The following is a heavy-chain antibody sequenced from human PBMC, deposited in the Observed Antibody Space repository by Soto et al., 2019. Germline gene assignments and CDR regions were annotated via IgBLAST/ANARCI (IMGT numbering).Heavy chain of an antibody. CDR2: IYYGGST. D-gene: IGHD3-10*01. V-gene: IGHV4-31*03. Sequence: QVQLQESGPGLVKPSQTLSLTCTVSGGSITSSGFYWSRIRQLPGKGLEWIGYIYYGGSTYYNPSLKSRVTISVDTSKNQFSLKLTSVTAADTAVYYCTYGSGSPYYFDYWGLGTPTTVSS. CDR1: GGSITSSGFY. J-gene: IGHJ4*02. CDR3: TYGSGSPYYFDY.